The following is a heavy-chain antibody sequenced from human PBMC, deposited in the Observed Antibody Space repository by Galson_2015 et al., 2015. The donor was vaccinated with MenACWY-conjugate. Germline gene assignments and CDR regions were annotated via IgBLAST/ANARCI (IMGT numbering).Heavy chain of an antibody. J-gene: IGHJ3*02. CDR3: ARMHIVLDATDAFDI. D-gene: IGHD3-22*01. Sequence: PALVKPTQTLTLTCTFSGFSLSTYEMCIYWVRQPPGKALEWPARIDWRDNKYYTTSLKTRLTISKDTSTNQVVLTMTNVDPVDIATYYCARMHIVLDATDAFDIWGQGTMVTVSS. V-gene: IGHV2-70*11. CDR1: GFSLSTYEMC. CDR2: IDWRDNK.